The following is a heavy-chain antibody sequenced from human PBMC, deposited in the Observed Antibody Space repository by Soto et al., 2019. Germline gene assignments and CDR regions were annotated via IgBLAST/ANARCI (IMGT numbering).Heavy chain of an antibody. CDR2: IHSSGSI. Sequence: SETLSLTCTVSGGSISSDDYYWGWIRQATGRGLEWIGSIHSSGSIYDNPSLKRRATMSIDTAGNQFSLKVSSVTVADTAVYYCARDLDGLHDDTSGPFPRPGWGQGTLVTVSS. D-gene: IGHD3-22*01. CDR1: GGSISSDDYY. CDR3: ARDLDGLHDDTSGPFPRPG. V-gene: IGHV4-30-4*01. J-gene: IGHJ1*01.